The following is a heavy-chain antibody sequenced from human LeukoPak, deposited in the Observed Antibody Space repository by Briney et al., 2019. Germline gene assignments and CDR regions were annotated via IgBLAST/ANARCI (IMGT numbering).Heavy chain of an antibody. CDR2: INHSGST. V-gene: IGHV4-34*01. Sequence: SETLSLTCAVYGGSFSGYYWSWIRQPPGMGLEWIGEINHSGSTNYNPSLKSRVTISVDTSKNQFSLKLSSVTAADTAVYYCARSLGVYYYGMDVWGQGTTVTVSS. D-gene: IGHD3-16*01. J-gene: IGHJ6*02. CDR1: GGSFSGYY. CDR3: ARSLGVYYYGMDV.